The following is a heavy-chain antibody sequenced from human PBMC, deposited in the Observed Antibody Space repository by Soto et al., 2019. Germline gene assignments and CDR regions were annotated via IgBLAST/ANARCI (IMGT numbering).Heavy chain of an antibody. CDR2: INPSGGST. Sequence: ASVKVSCKASGYTFTSYYMHWVRQAPGQGLEWMGIINPSGGSTSYAQKFQGRVTMTRDTSTSTVYMELSSLRSEDTAVYYCARDPGITIFGVVIYGMDVWGQGXTVTVSS. CDR3: ARDPGITIFGVVIYGMDV. V-gene: IGHV1-46*01. J-gene: IGHJ6*02. CDR1: GYTFTSYY. D-gene: IGHD3-3*01.